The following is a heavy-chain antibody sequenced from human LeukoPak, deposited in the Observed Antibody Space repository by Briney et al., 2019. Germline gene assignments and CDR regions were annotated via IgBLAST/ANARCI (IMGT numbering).Heavy chain of an antibody. Sequence: ASVKVSCKASGGTFSSYAISWVRQAPGQGLEWMGRIIPILGIANYAQKFQGRVTITADKSTSTAYMELSSLRSEDTAVYYCARVNPGYYDSSGYLGRDYWGQGTLVTVSS. CDR2: IIPILGIA. V-gene: IGHV1-69*04. CDR3: ARVNPGYYDSSGYLGRDY. J-gene: IGHJ4*02. D-gene: IGHD3-22*01. CDR1: GGTFSSYA.